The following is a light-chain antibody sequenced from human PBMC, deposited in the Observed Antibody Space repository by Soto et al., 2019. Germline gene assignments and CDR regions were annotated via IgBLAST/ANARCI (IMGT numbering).Light chain of an antibody. CDR2: LNSDGSH. CDR3: QTWGTGIQV. CDR1: SGHSSYA. J-gene: IGLJ2*01. Sequence: QAVVTQSPSASASLGASVKLTCTLSSGHSSYAIAWHQQQPDKGPRYLMKLNSDGSHSKGDGIPDRFSGSSSGAERYLIISSLQSEDEADYYCQTWGTGIQVFGGGTKLTVL. V-gene: IGLV4-69*01.